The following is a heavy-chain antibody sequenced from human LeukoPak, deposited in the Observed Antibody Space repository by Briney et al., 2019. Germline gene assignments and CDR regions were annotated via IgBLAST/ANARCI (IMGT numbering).Heavy chain of an antibody. CDR2: ITYDGTNK. V-gene: IGHV3-30-3*01. J-gene: IGHJ4*02. CDR1: GFTFDSYA. Sequence: GGSLRLSCAASGFTFDSYALHWVRQAPGKGLEWLAIITYDGTNKYYADSVKGRFTISRDNSKNTLFLQMNSLRAEDTAVYYCARVEYSSSPHFDYWGQGTLVTVSS. D-gene: IGHD6-6*01. CDR3: ARVEYSSSPHFDY.